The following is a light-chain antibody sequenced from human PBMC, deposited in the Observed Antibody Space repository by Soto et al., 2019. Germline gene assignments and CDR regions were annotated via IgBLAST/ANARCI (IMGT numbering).Light chain of an antibody. Sequence: DIQMTQSPSSLSASVGDRVTITCRASQSIRGYLNWYQQKLGKAPKLLIYTTFNLQSGVPSRFSGSGSGTDFTLTINALQPEDFATYYCQQSFSSPQTFGQGTKVEIK. V-gene: IGKV1-39*01. J-gene: IGKJ1*01. CDR3: QQSFSSPQT. CDR1: QSIRGY. CDR2: TTF.